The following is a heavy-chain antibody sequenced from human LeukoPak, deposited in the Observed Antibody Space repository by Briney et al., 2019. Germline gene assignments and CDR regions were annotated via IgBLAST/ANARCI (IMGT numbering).Heavy chain of an antibody. D-gene: IGHD3-22*01. J-gene: IGHJ6*02. V-gene: IGHV1-18*01. CDR3: ASGYYDSSGYPYYCGMDV. CDR1: GYTFTSYG. Sequence: ASVKVSCKASGYTFTSYGISWVRQAPGQGLEWMGWISAYNGNTNYAQKLQGRVTMTTDTSTSTAYMELRSLRSDDTAVYYCASGYYDSSGYPYYCGMDVWGQGTTVTVSS. CDR2: ISAYNGNT.